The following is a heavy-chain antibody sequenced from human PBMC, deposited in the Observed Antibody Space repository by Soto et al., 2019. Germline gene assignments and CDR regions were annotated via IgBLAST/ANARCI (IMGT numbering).Heavy chain of an antibody. D-gene: IGHD6-13*01. CDR3: ARGYIAAAGLY. CDR1: GFTFGSYS. V-gene: IGHV3-48*01. CDR2: ISTTSSTI. Sequence: EVQLVESGGGLVQPGGSLRLSCTASGFTFGSYSMNRVRQAPGKGLEWLSYISTTSSTIYYADSVKGRFTISRDNAKNSLYLEMNSLRAEDTAVYYCARGYIAAAGLYWGQGTLVTVSS. J-gene: IGHJ4*02.